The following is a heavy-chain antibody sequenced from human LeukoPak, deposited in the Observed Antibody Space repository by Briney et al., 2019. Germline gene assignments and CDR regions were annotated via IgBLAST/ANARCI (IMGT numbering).Heavy chain of an antibody. V-gene: IGHV3-48*03. Sequence: TGGSLRLSCAASGFTFSSYEMNWVRQAPGKGLEWVSYISNSGSIRKYADSVKGRFTISRDNAKNSLYLQMNSLRAEDTAVYYCAELGITMIGGVWGKGTTVTISS. CDR3: AELGITMIGGV. CDR1: GFTFSSYE. J-gene: IGHJ6*04. CDR2: ISNSGSIR. D-gene: IGHD3-10*02.